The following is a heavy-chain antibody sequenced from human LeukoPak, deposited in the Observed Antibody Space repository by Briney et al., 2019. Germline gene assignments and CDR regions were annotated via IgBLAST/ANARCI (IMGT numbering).Heavy chain of an antibody. V-gene: IGHV3-66*02. CDR2: IYSGGST. CDR1: GFTVSSNY. J-gene: IGHJ6*03. CDR3: ARETQEYYYYYYYMDV. D-gene: IGHD3-10*01. Sequence: PGGSLRLSCAASGFTVSSNYMSWVRQAPGKGLEWVSVIYSGGSTYYADSVKGRFTISRDNSKNTLYLQMNSLRAEGTAVYYCARETQEYYYYYYYMDVWGKGTTVTVSS.